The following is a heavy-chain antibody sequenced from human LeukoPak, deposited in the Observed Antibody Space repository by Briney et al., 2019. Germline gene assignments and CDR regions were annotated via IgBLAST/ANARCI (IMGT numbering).Heavy chain of an antibody. CDR1: GFTFSSYA. CDR2: ISGSGGST. J-gene: IGHJ4*02. CDR3: ARDVYSSGWYHDY. Sequence: GGSLRLSCAASGFTFSSYAMSWVRQAPGKGLEWVSAISGSGGSTYYADSVKGRFTISRDNSKNTLYLQINSLRAEDTAVYYCARDVYSSGWYHDYWGQGTLVTVSS. D-gene: IGHD6-19*01. V-gene: IGHV3-23*01.